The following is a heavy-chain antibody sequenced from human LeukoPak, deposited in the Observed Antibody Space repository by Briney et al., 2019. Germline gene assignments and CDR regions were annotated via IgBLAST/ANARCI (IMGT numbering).Heavy chain of an antibody. J-gene: IGHJ6*03. D-gene: IGHD2-2*01. CDR1: GFAFSSSW. Sequence: GGSLRLSCAASGFAFSSSWMSWVRQAPGKGLEWVANIKQDGSETYYVDSLKDRFTVSRDNAKNSVYLQMNNLRAEDTAVYYCARRAPGYCITTSCPDTYYYYYYMDVWGKGTTVTVSS. CDR3: ARRAPGYCITTSCPDTYYYYYYMDV. CDR2: IKQDGSET. V-gene: IGHV3-7*01.